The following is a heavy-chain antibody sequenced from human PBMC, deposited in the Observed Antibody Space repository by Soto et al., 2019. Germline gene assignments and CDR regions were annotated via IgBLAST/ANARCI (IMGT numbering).Heavy chain of an antibody. Sequence: GESLKISCAASGFTFSSYGMHWVRQAPGKGLEWVAVISYDGSNKYYADSVKGRFTISRDNSKNTLYLQMNSLRAEDTAVYYCAKDVSPSYNWNYGYYYYYGMDVWGQGTTVTVSS. CDR2: ISYDGSNK. CDR3: AKDVSPSYNWNYGYYYYYGMDV. D-gene: IGHD1-7*01. V-gene: IGHV3-30*18. CDR1: GFTFSSYG. J-gene: IGHJ6*02.